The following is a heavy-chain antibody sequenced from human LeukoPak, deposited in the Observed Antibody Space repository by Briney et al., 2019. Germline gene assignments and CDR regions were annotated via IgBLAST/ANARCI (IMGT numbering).Heavy chain of an antibody. D-gene: IGHD3-22*01. CDR1: GFTFSSYW. CDR2: INSDGSST. Sequence: GGSLRLSCAASGFTFSSYWMHWVRQAPGKGLVWVSRINSDGSSTSYADSVKGRFTISRDNSKNTLYLQMNSLRAEDTAVYYCARDSFYYYDSSGYYYNAFDIWGQGTMVTVSS. J-gene: IGHJ3*02. V-gene: IGHV3-74*01. CDR3: ARDSFYYYDSSGYYYNAFDI.